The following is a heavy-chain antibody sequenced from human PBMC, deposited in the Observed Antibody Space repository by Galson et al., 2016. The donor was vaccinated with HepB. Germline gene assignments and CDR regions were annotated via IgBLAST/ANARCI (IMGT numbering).Heavy chain of an antibody. J-gene: IGHJ4*02. CDR1: GGSISSYS. CDR2: IYYSGST. Sequence: SETLSLTCTVSGGSISSYSWNWIRQPPGRGLEWIGYIYYSGSTKYNPSLKSRVTISVDTSKNQFSLKLSSVTAADPAVYYCAREYLAAAEFDYWGQGTLVTVS. V-gene: IGHV4-59*01. CDR3: AREYLAAAEFDY. D-gene: IGHD6-13*01.